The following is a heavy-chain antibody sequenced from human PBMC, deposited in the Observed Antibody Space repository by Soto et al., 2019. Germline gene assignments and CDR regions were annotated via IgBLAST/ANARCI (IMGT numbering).Heavy chain of an antibody. D-gene: IGHD3-3*01. CDR2: ISGSADGT. Sequence: EVKLFESGGGLAQPGGSLRLSWVGSGFTFDSYAISWVRQAPGERLQWIAAISGSADGTDYAHSVRGRFTIYRDNAKKTVPLQMDSLRVEDTAVSFCAKDTVGGYSFWSGYYSDGLDVWGQGTLVTVS. CDR1: GFTFDSYA. J-gene: IGHJ3*01. V-gene: IGHV3-23*01. CDR3: AKDTVGGYSFWSGYYSDGLDV.